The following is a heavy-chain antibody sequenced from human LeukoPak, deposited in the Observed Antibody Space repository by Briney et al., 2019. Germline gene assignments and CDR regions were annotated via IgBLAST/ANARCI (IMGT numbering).Heavy chain of an antibody. CDR2: ISNNGGST. CDR1: GFTFSSYT. J-gene: IGHJ4*02. V-gene: IGHV3-64D*09. Sequence: QPGGSLRLSCSASGFTFSSYTLHWVPQAPGKGLEYVSAISNNGGSTYYADSVKGRFTISRDNTKNTLYLQVSSLRAEDTAVYYCVKGINFGEVDYWGQGALVTVSS. CDR3: VKGINFGEVDY. D-gene: IGHD3-10*01.